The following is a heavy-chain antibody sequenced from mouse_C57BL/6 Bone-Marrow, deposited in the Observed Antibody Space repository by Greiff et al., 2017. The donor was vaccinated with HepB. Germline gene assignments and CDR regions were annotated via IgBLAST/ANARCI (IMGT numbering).Heavy chain of an antibody. CDR2: IRSKSNNYAT. J-gene: IGHJ3*01. V-gene: IGHV10-1*01. CDR1: GFSFNTYA. Sequence: EVQVVESGGGLVQPKGSLKLSCAASGFSFNTYAMNWVRQAPGKGLEWVARIRSKSNNYATYYADSVKDRFTISRDDSESMLYLQMNNLKTEDTAMYYCVRHFSRRIYDGYYGFAYWGQGTLVTVSA. CDR3: VRHFSRRIYDGYYGFAY. D-gene: IGHD2-3*01.